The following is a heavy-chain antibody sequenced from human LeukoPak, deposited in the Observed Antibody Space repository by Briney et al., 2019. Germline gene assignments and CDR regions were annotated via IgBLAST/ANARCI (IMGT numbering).Heavy chain of an antibody. CDR2: IRNKANSYTT. J-gene: IGHJ4*02. CDR3: ATNVDSSAD. Sequence: PGGSLRLSCSALGLTLSDHYMDWVRQAPGKGLEWVGRIRNKANSYTTEYAASVKGRFTVSRDDSKNSLYLQMNSLKTEGTAVYYCATNVDSSADWGQGTLVTVSS. CDR1: GLTLSDHY. V-gene: IGHV3-72*01. D-gene: IGHD6-6*01.